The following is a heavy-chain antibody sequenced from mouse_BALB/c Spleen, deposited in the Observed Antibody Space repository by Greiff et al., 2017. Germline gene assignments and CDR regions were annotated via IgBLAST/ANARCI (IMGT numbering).Heavy chain of an antibody. CDR2: IYPYNGGT. J-gene: IGHJ1*01. V-gene: IGHV1S29*02. D-gene: IGHD2-13*01. Sequence: VHVKQSGPELVKPGASVKISCKASGYTFTDYNMHWVKQSHGQSLEWIGYIYPYNGGTGYNQKFKSKATLTVDNSSSTAYMELRSLTSEDSAVYCCARSGDYWYFDVWGAGTTVTVSS. CDR1: GYTFTDYN. CDR3: ARSGDYWYFDV.